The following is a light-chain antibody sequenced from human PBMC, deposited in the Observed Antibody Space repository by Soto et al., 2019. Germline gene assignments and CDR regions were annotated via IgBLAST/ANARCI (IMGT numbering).Light chain of an antibody. J-gene: IGLJ2*01. CDR1: SSDVGSYNL. CDR3: CSYAGSSTLVV. CDR2: EVS. Sequence: QSALTQPDSVSGSPGQSITISCTGTSSDVGSYNLVSWYQQHPGKAPKLMIYEVSKRPSGVSNRFSGSKSGNTASLTISGRQAEDEADYYCCSYAGSSTLVVFGGGTKLTVL. V-gene: IGLV2-23*02.